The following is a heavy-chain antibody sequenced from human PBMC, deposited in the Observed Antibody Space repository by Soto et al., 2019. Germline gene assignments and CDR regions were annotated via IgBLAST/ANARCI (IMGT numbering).Heavy chain of an antibody. J-gene: IGHJ4*02. V-gene: IGHV3-23*01. CDR1: GFTFSSYA. Sequence: EVQLLESGGDLVQPGGSLRLSCAASGFTFSSYAMSWVRQAPGKGLEWVSAISISGDSTYYADSVKGRFTVSRDDSKNTRYLQMNSLRAEDTAVYYCAKGAPSSSGWSDFDYWGQGTLVTVSS. D-gene: IGHD6-19*01. CDR3: AKGAPSSSGWSDFDY. CDR2: ISISGDST.